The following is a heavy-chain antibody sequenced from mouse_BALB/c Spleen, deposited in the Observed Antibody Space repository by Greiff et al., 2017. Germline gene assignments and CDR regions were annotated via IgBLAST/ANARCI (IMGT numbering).Heavy chain of an antibody. CDR2: ISSGGGST. Sequence: VQLKESGGGLVKPGGSLKLSCAASGFAFSSYDMSWVRQTPEKRLEWVAYISSGGGSTYYPDTVKGRFTISRDNAKNTLYLQMSSLKSEDTAMYYCARQARVTTVVAPPWFAYWGQGLWSLSLQ. D-gene: IGHD1-1*01. CDR3: ARQARVTTVVAPPWFAY. V-gene: IGHV5-12-1*01. J-gene: IGHJ3*01. CDR1: GFAFSSYD.